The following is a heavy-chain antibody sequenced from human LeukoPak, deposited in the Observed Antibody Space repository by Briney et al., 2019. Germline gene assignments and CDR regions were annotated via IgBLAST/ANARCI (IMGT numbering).Heavy chain of an antibody. Sequence: SETLSLTCTVSGRSISTGTYYWSWIRQPAGKGLEWIGHIYTSGNTYYSPSLKSRVTISLDTSKNQFSLKLSSVTAADTAVYYCARDHSSSYYGIDAWGQGTTVTVSS. J-gene: IGHJ6*02. CDR1: GRSISTGTYY. CDR2: IYTSGNT. CDR3: ARDHSSSYYGIDA. V-gene: IGHV4-61*09. D-gene: IGHD3-22*01.